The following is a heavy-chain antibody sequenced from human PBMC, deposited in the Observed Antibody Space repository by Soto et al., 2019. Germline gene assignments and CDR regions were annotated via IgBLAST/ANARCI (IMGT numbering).Heavy chain of an antibody. D-gene: IGHD1-26*01. CDR2: IWHDGSNK. CDR3: TRAAFNGELLDY. V-gene: IGHV3-33*01. J-gene: IGHJ4*02. CDR1: GFTFNNYG. Sequence: QVQQVESGGGVVQPGRSLRLSCAASGFTFNNYGMHWVRQAPGKGLEWVALIWHDGSNKGYADSVKGRFTISRDNSKNTVILQMNILRFEDMAVYNCTRAAFNGELLDYWGQGTQVTVSS.